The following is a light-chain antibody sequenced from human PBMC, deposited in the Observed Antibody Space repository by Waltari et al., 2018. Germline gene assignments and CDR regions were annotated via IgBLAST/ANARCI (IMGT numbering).Light chain of an antibody. Sequence: SYELTQPPSVSVSPGQTATTPCSGDALTKKFTYWYRQKSGQAPVLGTYEDTRRPSGIPERISGSTSGTTVTLTISGAQVEDEGDYYCYSTDIDNSGKGVFGGGTKLTVL. CDR1: ALTKKF. CDR3: YSTDIDNSGKGV. J-gene: IGLJ3*02. V-gene: IGLV3-10*01. CDR2: EDT.